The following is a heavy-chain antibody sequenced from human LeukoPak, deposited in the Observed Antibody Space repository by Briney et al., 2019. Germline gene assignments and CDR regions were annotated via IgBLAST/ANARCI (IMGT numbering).Heavy chain of an antibody. Sequence: PSETLSLTCTISNGSIRGYYWSWIRQPPGKGLEWIGYIYYSGTARYNPSLKSRVTISGDTSKNQFSLNLSSVTAADTAVYYCARVGSYSDWFDPWGKGTLVPVSS. D-gene: IGHD3-10*01. V-gene: IGHV4-59*01. J-gene: IGHJ5*02. CDR1: NGSIRGYY. CDR3: ARVGSYSDWFDP. CDR2: IYYSGTA.